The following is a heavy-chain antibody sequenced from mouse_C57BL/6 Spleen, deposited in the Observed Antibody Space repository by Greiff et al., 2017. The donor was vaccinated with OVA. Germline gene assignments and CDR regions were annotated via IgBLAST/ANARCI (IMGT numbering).Heavy chain of an antibody. D-gene: IGHD3-2*02. CDR2: FYPGSGSI. Sequence: QVQLKQSGAELVKPGASVKLSCKASGYTFTEYTIHWVKQRSGQGLEWIGWFYPGSGSIKYNEKFKDKATLTADKSSSTVYMELSRLTSEDSAVYFCARHEEASDSSGYDYFDYWGQGTTLTVSS. J-gene: IGHJ2*01. V-gene: IGHV1-62-2*01. CDR3: ARHEEASDSSGYDYFDY. CDR1: GYTFTEYT.